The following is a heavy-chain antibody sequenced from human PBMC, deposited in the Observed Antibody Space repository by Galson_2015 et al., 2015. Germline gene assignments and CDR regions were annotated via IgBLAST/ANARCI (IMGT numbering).Heavy chain of an antibody. CDR2: ISYDGSNK. CDR1: GFTFSSYA. V-gene: IGHV3-30-3*01. J-gene: IGHJ6*02. CDR3: ARGDYASSRYPHPLGMDV. D-gene: IGHD3-22*01. Sequence: SLRLSCAASGFTFSSYAMHWVRQAPGKGLEWVAVISYDGSNKYYADSVKGRFTISRDNSKNTLYLQMNSLRAEDTAVYYCARGDYASSRYPHPLGMDVWGQGTTVTVSS.